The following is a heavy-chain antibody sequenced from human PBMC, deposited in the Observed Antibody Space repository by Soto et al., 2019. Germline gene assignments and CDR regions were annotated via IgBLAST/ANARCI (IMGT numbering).Heavy chain of an antibody. J-gene: IGHJ4*02. Sequence: SVKVSCKASGGTFSSYTISWVRQAPGQGLEWMGRIIPILGIANYAQKFQGRVTITADKSTSTAYMELSSLRSEDTAVYYCARGIAVAGRDDYWGQGTLVTVSS. D-gene: IGHD6-19*01. CDR1: GGTFSSYT. CDR2: IIPILGIA. V-gene: IGHV1-69*02. CDR3: ARGIAVAGRDDY.